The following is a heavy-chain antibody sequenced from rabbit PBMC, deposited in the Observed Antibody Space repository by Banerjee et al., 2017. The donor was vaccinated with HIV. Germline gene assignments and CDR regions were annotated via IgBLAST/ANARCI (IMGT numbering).Heavy chain of an antibody. CDR3: ARKSDSYYYTTDFGL. V-gene: IGHV1S45*01. CDR1: GFSFSSSYY. D-gene: IGHD8-1*01. Sequence: QEQLVESGGGLVKPEGSLTLTCTASGFSFSSSYYMCWVRQAPGKGLEWIGCIWGGNSGTTSYASWAQGRFTISKASSTTVTLQMTSLTAADTATYFCARKSDSYYYTTDFGLWGPGTLVTVS. J-gene: IGHJ4*01. CDR2: IWGGNSGTT.